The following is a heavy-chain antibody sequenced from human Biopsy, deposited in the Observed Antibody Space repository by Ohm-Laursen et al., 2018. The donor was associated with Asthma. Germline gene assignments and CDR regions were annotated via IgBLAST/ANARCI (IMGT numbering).Heavy chain of an antibody. CDR1: GFSLTSSGVG. V-gene: IGHV2-5*02. CDR3: ARTIMVRGKYYFDY. J-gene: IGHJ4*02. D-gene: IGHD3-10*01. Sequence: TQTLTLTCSFSGFSLTSSGVGVGWIRQPPGKALEWLAVIYWDDDKRYSPSLKSRLTISKDTSKNQVVLIMTDMDPMDTGTYYCARTIMVRGKYYFDYWGQGTLVTVSS. CDR2: IYWDDDK.